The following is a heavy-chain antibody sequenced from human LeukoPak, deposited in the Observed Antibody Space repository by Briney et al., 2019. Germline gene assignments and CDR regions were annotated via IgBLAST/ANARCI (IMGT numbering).Heavy chain of an antibody. J-gene: IGHJ4*02. D-gene: IGHD3-10*01. V-gene: IGHV4-39*07. CDR3: ARGLMSYGSGSYYPYYFDY. CDR2: IYTSGST. CDR1: GGSISSSSYY. Sequence: SETLSLTCTVSGGSISSSSYYWGWIRQPPGKGLEWIGRIYTSGSTNYNPSLKSRVTMSVDTSKNQFSLKLSSVTAADTAVYYCARGLMSYGSGSYYPYYFDYWGQGTLVTVSS.